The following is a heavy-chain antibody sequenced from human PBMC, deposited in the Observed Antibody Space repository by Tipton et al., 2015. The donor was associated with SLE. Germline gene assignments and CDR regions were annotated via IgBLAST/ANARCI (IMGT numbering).Heavy chain of an antibody. CDR2: IYPGDSDT. J-gene: IGHJ3*02. CDR1: GHSFNSYW. D-gene: IGHD2-21*02. Sequence: VQLVQSGAEVKKSGESLKISCKGPGHSFNSYWIAWVRQMPGKGLEWMGSIYPGDSDTRYSPSTQGQVTISADKSITTAYLQWSGLKASDSAMHYCARSSGHGDADEFDIWGQGTMVIVSS. V-gene: IGHV5-51*03. CDR3: ARSSGHGDADEFDI.